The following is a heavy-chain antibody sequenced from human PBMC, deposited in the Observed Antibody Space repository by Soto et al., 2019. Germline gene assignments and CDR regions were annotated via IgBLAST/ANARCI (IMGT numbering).Heavy chain of an antibody. CDR2: IYYSGST. CDR3: ARDRAIGPIPD. CDR1: GGSISSGGYY. J-gene: IGHJ4*02. D-gene: IGHD2-21*01. V-gene: IGHV4-31*02. Sequence: PSETLSLTCTVSGGSISSGGYYWSWIRQHPGKGLEWIGYIYYSGSTYYNPSLKSRVTISVDTSKNQFSLKLSSVTAADTAVYYCARDRAIGPIPDWGQGTLVTVSP.